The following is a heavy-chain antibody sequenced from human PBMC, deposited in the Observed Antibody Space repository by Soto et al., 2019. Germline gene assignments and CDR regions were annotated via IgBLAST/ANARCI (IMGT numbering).Heavy chain of an antibody. V-gene: IGHV4-34*01. CDR3: SRGGSNDCQVAFDI. J-gene: IGHJ3*02. CDR1: GGSFSTYY. CDR2: INHSGSN. D-gene: IGHD2-21*02. Sequence: SETLSLTCVVSGGSFSTYYYNWVRQSPGKGLEWVGEINHSGSNNYSPSLKSRVTMSLDTSKNQFTLKLTSVTAADTAVHYCSRGGSNDCQVAFDIWGQGTLVTVSS.